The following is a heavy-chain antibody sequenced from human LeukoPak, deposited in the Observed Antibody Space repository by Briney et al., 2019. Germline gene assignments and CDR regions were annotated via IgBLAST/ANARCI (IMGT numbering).Heavy chain of an antibody. CDR1: GGSISSYY. J-gene: IGHJ4*02. Sequence: SETLSLTRTVSGGSISSYYWSWIRQPPGKGLEWIGYIYDSGSANYNASLKSRVTISVDTSKNQFSLKLTSVTAADTAVYFCARVGPGYYGLGNYYLDFWGQGTLVTVSS. CDR3: ARVGPGYYGLGNYYLDF. D-gene: IGHD3-10*01. V-gene: IGHV4-59*01. CDR2: IYDSGSA.